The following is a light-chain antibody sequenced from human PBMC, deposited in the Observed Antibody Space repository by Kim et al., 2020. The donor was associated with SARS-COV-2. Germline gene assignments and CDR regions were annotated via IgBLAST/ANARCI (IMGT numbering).Light chain of an antibody. CDR2: DDH. CDR3: QVWESSSDRRDVV. V-gene: IGLV3-21*03. J-gene: IGLJ2*01. Sequence: GKTATSTCGGNQIGSKSVHWYQQKPGQAPVLVVYDDHERPSEIPGRFSGSNSGNTATLTISRVEAGDEADYYCQVWESSSDRRDVVFGGGTQLTVL. CDR1: QIGSKS.